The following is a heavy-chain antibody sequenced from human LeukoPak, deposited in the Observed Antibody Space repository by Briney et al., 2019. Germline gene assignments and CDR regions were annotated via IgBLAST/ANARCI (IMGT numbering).Heavy chain of an antibody. V-gene: IGHV3-53*01. CDR3: ARDLGDY. CDR2: IYSGGGT. J-gene: IGHJ4*02. Sequence: GGSLRLSCAASGFTFSSHAMTWVRQAPGKGLEWVSVIYSGGGTYYADSVKGRFTISRDNSKNTLYLQMSSLRAEDTAVYYCARDLGDYWGQGTQVTVSS. CDR1: GFTFSSHA.